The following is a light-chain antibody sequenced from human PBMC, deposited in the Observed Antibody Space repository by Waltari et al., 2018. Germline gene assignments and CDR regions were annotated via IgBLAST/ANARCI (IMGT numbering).Light chain of an antibody. Sequence: DVVLTQSPLSLPVTPGQPASISCSSSQCLVHRNGKTYLNWLNQRPGQPPMRLFYHISSRDCGVPARFSGSGAGANFTLQISRVEADDMGIYYCVQCTSLPYSFGQGTRVEIK. CDR1: QCLVHRNGKTY. V-gene: IGKV2-30*02. CDR3: VQCTSLPYS. J-gene: IGKJ2*01. CDR2: HIS.